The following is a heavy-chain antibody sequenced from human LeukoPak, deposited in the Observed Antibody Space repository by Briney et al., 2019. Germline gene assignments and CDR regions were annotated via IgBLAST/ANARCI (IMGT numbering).Heavy chain of an antibody. V-gene: IGHV4-34*01. CDR1: GGSFSGYY. CDR2: INHSGIT. J-gene: IGHJ4*02. Sequence: SETLSLTCGVYGGSFSGYYWTWIRQPPGKGLEWIGEINHSGITNYNPSLKSRVTISIDTSKSQFSLKLNSVTAADTAVYYCSRGLSDVYXGQGTLVTVSS. CDR3: SRGLSDVY.